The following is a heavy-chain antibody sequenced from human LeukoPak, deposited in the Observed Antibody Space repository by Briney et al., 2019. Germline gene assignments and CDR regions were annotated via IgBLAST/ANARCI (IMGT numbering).Heavy chain of an antibody. V-gene: IGHV3-13*01. D-gene: IGHD2-15*01. Sequence: GGSLRLSCAASGFTFSSYDMHWVRHATGKGLEWVSAIGTAGDTYYPGSVKGRFTISRENAKNSLYLQMNSLRAGDTAVYYCARAPGGWSSSRGMDVWGQGTTVTVSS. J-gene: IGHJ6*02. CDR2: IGTAGDT. CDR3: ARAPGGWSSSRGMDV. CDR1: GFTFSSYD.